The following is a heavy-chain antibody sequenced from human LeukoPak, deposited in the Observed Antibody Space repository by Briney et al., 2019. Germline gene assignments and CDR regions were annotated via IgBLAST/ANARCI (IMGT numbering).Heavy chain of an antibody. CDR1: GFTVSSNY. J-gene: IGHJ6*03. V-gene: IGHV3-30*02. D-gene: IGHD6-13*01. Sequence: PGGSLRLSCAASGFTVSSNYMSWVRQAPGKGLEWVAFIRYDGSNKYYADSVKGRFTISRDNSKNTLYLQMNSLRAEDTAVYYCAKTDQQLVQGSYYYYYMDVWGKGTTVTVSS. CDR3: AKTDQQLVQGSYYYYYMDV. CDR2: IRYDGSNK.